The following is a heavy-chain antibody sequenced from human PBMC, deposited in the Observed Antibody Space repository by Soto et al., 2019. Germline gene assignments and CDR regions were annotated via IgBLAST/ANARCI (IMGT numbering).Heavy chain of an antibody. CDR2: IYYSGST. D-gene: IGHD6-13*01. CDR1: GGSISSYY. V-gene: IGHV4-59*12. CDR3: ARDSSSWYVASYYYYYMDV. J-gene: IGHJ6*03. Sequence: SETLSLTCTVSGGSISSYYWSWIRQPPGKGLEWIGYIYYSGSTNYNPSLRSRVTISVDTSKNQFSLKLSSVTAEDTAVYYCARDSSSWYVASYYYYYMDVWGKGTTVTVSS.